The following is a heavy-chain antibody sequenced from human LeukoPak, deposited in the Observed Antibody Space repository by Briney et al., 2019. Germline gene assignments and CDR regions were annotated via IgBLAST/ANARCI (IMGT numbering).Heavy chain of an antibody. CDR2: IIPVFGTA. J-gene: IGHJ4*02. CDR1: GGTFSSYA. V-gene: IGHV1-69*13. Sequence: SVKVSCKASGGTFSSYAISWVRQAPGQGLEWMGGIIPVFGTANYAQKFQGRVTITADESTSTAYMELSSLRSEDTAVYYCASPGHTAHPRQFDYWGQGTLVTVSS. CDR3: ASPGHTAHPRQFDY. D-gene: IGHD5-18*01.